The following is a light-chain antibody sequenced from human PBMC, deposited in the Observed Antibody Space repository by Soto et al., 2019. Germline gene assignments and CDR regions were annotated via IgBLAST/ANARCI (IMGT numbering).Light chain of an antibody. CDR3: QQYYMYLT. CDR1: QSIGDA. Sequence: DIQMTQSPSTLSASVGGRVTGPCRASQSIGDALAWYQQKPGKAPNLLISKASTLESGVPSRFSGSGSWTECTLTISSLQPDDFTTYYCQQYYMYLTVGHGTKLE. J-gene: IGKJ2*01. V-gene: IGKV1-5*03. CDR2: KAS.